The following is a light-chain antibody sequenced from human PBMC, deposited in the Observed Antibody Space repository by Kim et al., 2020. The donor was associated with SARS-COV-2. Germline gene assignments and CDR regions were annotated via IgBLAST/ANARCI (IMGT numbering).Light chain of an antibody. CDR2: GAS. J-gene: IGKJ2*01. CDR1: QSVSSN. Sequence: SVSPAERATLSCRASQSVSSNLAWYQQKPGQAPRLLIYGASTRATGIPARFSGSGSGTEFTLTISSLQSEDFAVYYCQQYNNWPDTFGQGTKLEI. CDR3: QQYNNWPDT. V-gene: IGKV3-15*01.